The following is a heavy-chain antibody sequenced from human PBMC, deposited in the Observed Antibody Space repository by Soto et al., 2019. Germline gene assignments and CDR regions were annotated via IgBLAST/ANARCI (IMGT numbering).Heavy chain of an antibody. CDR1: GGSISSYY. CDR3: ARQLGYCSGGSCDSSWFDP. CDR2: IYYSGST. J-gene: IGHJ5*02. V-gene: IGHV4-59*08. D-gene: IGHD2-15*01. Sequence: PSETLSLTCTVSGGSISSYYWSWIRQPPGKGLEWIGYIYYSGSTNYNPSLKSRVTISVDTSKNQFSLKLSSVTAADTAVYYCARQLGYCSGGSCDSSWFDPWGQGTLVTVS.